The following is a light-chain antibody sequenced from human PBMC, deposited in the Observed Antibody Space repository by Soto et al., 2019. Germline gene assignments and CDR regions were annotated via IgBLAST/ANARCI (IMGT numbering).Light chain of an antibody. Sequence: EIVLTQSPATLSLSPGERATLSCRASQSISSYLAWYQQKPGQAPRLLIYDASNRATGIPARFSGSGSGTDFTLTISSLEPEDCAVYYCQQRSNWPPITXG. CDR1: QSISSY. V-gene: IGKV3-11*01. CDR2: DAS. J-gene: IGKJ5*01. CDR3: QQRSNWPPIT.